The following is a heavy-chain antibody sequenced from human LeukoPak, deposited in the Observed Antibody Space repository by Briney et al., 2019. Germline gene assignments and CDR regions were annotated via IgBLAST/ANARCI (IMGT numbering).Heavy chain of an antibody. CDR3: ARQSNPPYCGGDCNPNWFDP. J-gene: IGHJ5*02. V-gene: IGHV5-51*01. D-gene: IGHD2-21*02. CDR2: IYPGDSDT. Sequence: GESLKISCKGSGYSFTSYWIGWVRQMPGKGLEWMGIIYPGDSDTRYSPSFQGQVTISADKSISTAYLQWSSLKASDTAMYYCARQSNPPYCGGDCNPNWFDPWGQGILVTVSS. CDR1: GYSFTSYW.